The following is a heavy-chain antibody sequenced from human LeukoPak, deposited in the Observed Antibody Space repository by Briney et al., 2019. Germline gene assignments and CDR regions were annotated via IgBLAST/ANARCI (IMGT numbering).Heavy chain of an antibody. D-gene: IGHD5-12*01. Sequence: GGSLRLSCAASGFTFSNYWMSWVRQAPGKGLEWVANIKFDESDKFYVDSVKGRFTISRDNSKNTLSLQMNGLIPEDTAVYYCAKSVASDAYWGQGTLVTVSS. V-gene: IGHV3-7*01. CDR3: AKSVASDAY. CDR2: IKFDESDK. J-gene: IGHJ4*02. CDR1: GFTFSNYW.